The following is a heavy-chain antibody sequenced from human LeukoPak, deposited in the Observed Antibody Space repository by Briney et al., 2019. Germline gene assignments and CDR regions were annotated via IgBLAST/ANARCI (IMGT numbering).Heavy chain of an antibody. J-gene: IGHJ5*02. D-gene: IGHD6-6*01. CDR1: GGSFSGYY. CDR2: INHSGST. CDR3: ARDRSYSSSDFWFGP. Sequence: SETLSLTCAVYGGSFSGYYWSWIRQPPGKGLEWIGEINHSGSTNYNPSLKSRVTLSVDTSKNQFSLKLSSVTAADTAVYYCARDRSYSSSDFWFGPWGQGTLVTVSS. V-gene: IGHV4-34*01.